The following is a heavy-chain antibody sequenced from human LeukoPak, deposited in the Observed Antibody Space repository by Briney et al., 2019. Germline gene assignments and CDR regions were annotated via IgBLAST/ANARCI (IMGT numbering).Heavy chain of an antibody. CDR1: GGTFSSYA. CDR3: ARDREVTIFDY. Sequence: SVKVSCKAPGGTFSSYATSWVRQAPGQGLEWMGRIIPILGIANYAQKFQGRVTITADKSTSTAYMELSSLRSEDTAVYYCARDREVTIFDYWGQGTLVTVSS. V-gene: IGHV1-69*04. J-gene: IGHJ4*02. CDR2: IIPILGIA. D-gene: IGHD4-17*01.